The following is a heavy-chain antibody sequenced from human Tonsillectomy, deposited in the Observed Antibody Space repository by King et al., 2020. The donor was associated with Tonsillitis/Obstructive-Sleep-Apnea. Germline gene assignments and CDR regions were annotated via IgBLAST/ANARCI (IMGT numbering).Heavy chain of an antibody. CDR1: GFTFSSYS. V-gene: IGHV3-21*01. CDR2: ISSSSSYI. D-gene: IGHD6-6*01. Sequence: VQLVESGGGLVKPGGSLRLSCAASGFTFSSYSMNWVRQAPGKGLEWVSSISSSSSYIYYADSVKGRFTISRDNAKNSLYLQMNSLRAEDTAVYYCARDIFEYSSSVTLSYYYYYMDVWGKGTTVTVSS. J-gene: IGHJ6*03. CDR3: ARDIFEYSSSVTLSYYYYYMDV.